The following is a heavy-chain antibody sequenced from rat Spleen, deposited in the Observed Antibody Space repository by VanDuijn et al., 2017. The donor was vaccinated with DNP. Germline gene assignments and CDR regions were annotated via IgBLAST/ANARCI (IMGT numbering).Heavy chain of an antibody. J-gene: IGHJ2*01. Sequence: EVQLVESGGGLVQPGRSLKLSCAASGFTFSDYYMAWVRQAPTKGLEWVAYISYDGGSTYYGDSVKGRFTISRDNAKSTLYLQMNSLRSEDMATYYCARQGPAITTRYFDYWCQGVMVTVSS. V-gene: IGHV5-22*01. CDR1: GFTFSDYY. D-gene: IGHD1-4*01. CDR3: ARQGPAITTRYFDY. CDR2: ISYDGGST.